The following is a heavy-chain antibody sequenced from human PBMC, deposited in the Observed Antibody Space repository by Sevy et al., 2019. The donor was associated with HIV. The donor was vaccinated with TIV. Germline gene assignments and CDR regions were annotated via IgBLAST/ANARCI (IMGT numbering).Heavy chain of an antibody. J-gene: IGHJ4*02. Sequence: GGSLRLSCAASGFTFSHFWMSWVRQVPGKGLQWVANIREDESERYYMDSVKGRFTISRVNVNNLLYLQMNSLRAEDTAVYYCARDKDWGGFDCWGQGTLVTVSS. D-gene: IGHD3-16*01. CDR2: IREDESER. V-gene: IGHV3-7*01. CDR1: GFTFSHFW. CDR3: ARDKDWGGFDC.